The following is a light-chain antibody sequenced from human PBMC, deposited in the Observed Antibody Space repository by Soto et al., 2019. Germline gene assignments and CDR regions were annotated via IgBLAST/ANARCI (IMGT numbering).Light chain of an antibody. Sequence: QAVVTQPASVSGSPGQSITISCTGTSSDVGGYNYVSWYQQHPGKVPKLMIYDVSNRPSGISNRFSGSKSGNTASLTISGLQAEDEADYYCSSYTSSSTLVFGTGTKLTVL. J-gene: IGLJ1*01. CDR1: SSDVGGYNY. CDR3: SSYTSSSTLV. V-gene: IGLV2-14*01. CDR2: DVS.